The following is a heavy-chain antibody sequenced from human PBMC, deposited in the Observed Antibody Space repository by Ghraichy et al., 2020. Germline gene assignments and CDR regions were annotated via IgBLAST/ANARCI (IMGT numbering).Heavy chain of an antibody. D-gene: IGHD3-3*01. J-gene: IGHJ4*02. CDR1: GFTFSSYW. V-gene: IGHV3-7*01. CDR3: ARVRGDYDFWSGYYYYFDY. CDR2: IKQDGSEK. Sequence: GGSLRLSCAASGFTFSSYWMSWVRQAPGKGLEWVANIKQDGSEKYYVDSVKGRFTISRDNAKNSLYLQMNSLRAEDTAVYYCARVRGDYDFWSGYYYYFDYWGQGTLVTVSS.